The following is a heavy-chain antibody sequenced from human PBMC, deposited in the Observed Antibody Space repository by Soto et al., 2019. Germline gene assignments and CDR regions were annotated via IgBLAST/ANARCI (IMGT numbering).Heavy chain of an antibody. CDR1: GFTFSSYA. V-gene: IGHV3-30-3*01. Sequence: QAGGSLRLSCAASGFTFSSYAMHWVRQAPGKGLEWVAVISYDGSNKYYADSVKGRFTISRDNSKNTLYLQMNSLRAEDTAVYYCARDSGGDFWSGYYDYWGQGTLVTVSS. CDR3: ARDSGGDFWSGYYDY. J-gene: IGHJ4*02. D-gene: IGHD3-3*01. CDR2: ISYDGSNK.